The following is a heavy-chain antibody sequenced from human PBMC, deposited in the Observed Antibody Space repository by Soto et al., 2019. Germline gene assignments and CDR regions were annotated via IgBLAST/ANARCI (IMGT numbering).Heavy chain of an antibody. CDR1: GYTFTGYY. Sequence: GASVKVSCKASGYTFTGYYMHWVRQAPGQGLEWMGWINPNSGGTNYAQKFQGWVTMTRDTSISTAYMELSRLRSDDTAVYYCAISGYSYGYGFDDSGQATRVTVAS. V-gene: IGHV1-2*04. D-gene: IGHD5-18*01. J-gene: IGHJ4*02. CDR2: INPNSGGT. CDR3: AISGYSYGYGFDD.